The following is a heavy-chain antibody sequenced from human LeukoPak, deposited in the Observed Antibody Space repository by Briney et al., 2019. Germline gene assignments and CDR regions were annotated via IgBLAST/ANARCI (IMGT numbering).Heavy chain of an antibody. J-gene: IGHJ3*02. CDR2: IWYDGSNK. CDR3: ARLRIADDSSGDFDAFDI. CDR1: GFTFSSYG. D-gene: IGHD3-22*01. Sequence: PGGSLRLSCAASGFTFSSYGMHWVRQAPGKGLEWVAVIWYDGSNKYYADSVKGRFTISRDNSKNTPYLQMNSLRAEDTAVYYCARLRIADDSSGDFDAFDIWGQGTMVTVSS. V-gene: IGHV3-33*08.